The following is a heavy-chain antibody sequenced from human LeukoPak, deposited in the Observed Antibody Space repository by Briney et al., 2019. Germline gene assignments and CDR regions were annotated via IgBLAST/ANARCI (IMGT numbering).Heavy chain of an antibody. CDR2: ISYSGST. V-gene: IGHV4-39*07. D-gene: IGHD3-10*01. J-gene: IGHJ5*02. CDR3: ARTPSGLRFDP. Sequence: SETLSLTCAVSGASASNSGDYWEWIRQPPGKGLEWIASISYSGSTYYNSSLQSRVTISVDTSKNQFSLKLSSVTAADTAVYYCARTPSGLRFDPWGQGTLVTASS. CDR1: GASASNSGDY.